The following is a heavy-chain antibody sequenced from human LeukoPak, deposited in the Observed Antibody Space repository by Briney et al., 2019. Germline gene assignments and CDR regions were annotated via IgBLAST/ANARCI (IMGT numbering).Heavy chain of an antibody. D-gene: IGHD6-19*01. J-gene: IGHJ5*02. CDR2: INPSGGST. CDR1: GYTFTSYY. V-gene: IGHV1-46*01. Sequence: ASVKVSCKASGYTFTSYYMHWVRQAPGQGLEWMGIINPSGGSTSYAQKFQGRVTMTRDTSTSTVYMELSSLRSEVTAVYYCARDQERSGWYGWFDPWGQGTLVTVSS. CDR3: ARDQERSGWYGWFDP.